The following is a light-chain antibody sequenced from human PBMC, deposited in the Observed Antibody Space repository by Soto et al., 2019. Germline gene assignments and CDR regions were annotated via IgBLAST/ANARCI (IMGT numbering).Light chain of an antibody. V-gene: IGKV1-5*03. Sequence: DVEMTRSPSTLPTSIGDRVTINCRASQNVSNWLAWYQQKQGKAPKLLIYKASRLESGVPSRFSASGSGTDFTLTINRLQSDDVASYFCQQYSKESTFGQGTKLEIK. CDR2: KAS. J-gene: IGKJ2*01. CDR1: QNVSNW. CDR3: QQYSKEST.